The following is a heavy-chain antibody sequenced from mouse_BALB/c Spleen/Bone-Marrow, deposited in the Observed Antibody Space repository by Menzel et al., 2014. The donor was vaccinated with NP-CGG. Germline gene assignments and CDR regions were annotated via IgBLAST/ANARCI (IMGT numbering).Heavy chain of an antibody. CDR3: ARQGVYYGKTYYAMDY. J-gene: IGHJ4*01. CDR1: GFTFSSYI. D-gene: IGHD2-1*01. CDR2: ISNGGGST. V-gene: IGHV5-12-2*01. Sequence: EVKLVESGGGLVQPGGSLKISCAASGFTFSSYIMSWVRQTPEKRLEWVAYISNGGGSTYYPDTVKGRFTISRDNAKNTLYLQMISLKSDDTAMYYCARQGVYYGKTYYAMDYWGQGTSVTVSS.